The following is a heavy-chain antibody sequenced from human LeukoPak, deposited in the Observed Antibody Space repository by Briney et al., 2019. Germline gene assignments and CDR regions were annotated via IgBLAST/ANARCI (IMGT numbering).Heavy chain of an antibody. J-gene: IGHJ4*02. D-gene: IGHD5-24*01. CDR3: ARVEMATMYYFDY. V-gene: IGHV4-61*02. Sequence: PSETLSLTCTVSGGSISSGSYYWSWIRQPAGKGLEWIGRIYTSGSTNYNPSLKSRVTISVDTSKNQFSLKLSSVTAADTAVYYCARVEMATMYYFDYWGQGTLVTVSS. CDR1: GGSISSGSYY. CDR2: IYTSGST.